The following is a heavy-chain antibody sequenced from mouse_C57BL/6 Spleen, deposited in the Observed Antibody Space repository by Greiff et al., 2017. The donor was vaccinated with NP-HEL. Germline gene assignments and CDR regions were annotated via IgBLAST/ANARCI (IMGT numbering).Heavy chain of an antibody. V-gene: IGHV5-6*02. CDR2: ISSGGSYT. D-gene: IGHD1-1*01. CDR3: ARQSYGSSPYYFDY. J-gene: IGHJ2*01. Sequence: EVMLVESGGDLVKPGGSLKLSCAASGFTFSSYGMSWVRQTPDKRLEWVATISSGGSYTYYPDSVKGRFTISRDNAKNTLYLQMSSLRSEDTAMYYCARQSYGSSPYYFDYWGQGTTLTVSS. CDR1: GFTFSSYG.